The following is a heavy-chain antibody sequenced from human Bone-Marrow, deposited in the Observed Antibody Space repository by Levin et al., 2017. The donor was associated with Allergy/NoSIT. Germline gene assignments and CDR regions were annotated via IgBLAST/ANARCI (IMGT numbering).Heavy chain of an antibody. D-gene: IGHD3-10*01. J-gene: IGHJ4*02. CDR2: FSAGGGST. CDR1: GFNFRTYS. Sequence: GESLKISCAPSGFNFRTYSMTWVRQPPGGGLEWVSGFSAGGGSTFYADSVKGRFTISRDSSENTLYLQMNSLRVEDTAVYYCAPGGGQGTLVTVSS. CDR3: APG. V-gene: IGHV3-23*01.